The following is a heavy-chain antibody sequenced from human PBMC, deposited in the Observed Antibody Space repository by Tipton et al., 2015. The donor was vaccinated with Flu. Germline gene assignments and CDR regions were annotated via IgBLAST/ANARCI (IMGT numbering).Heavy chain of an antibody. V-gene: IGHV4-31*03. CDR2: IYYIGTT. Sequence: TLSLTCSVSGDSIGSDYYWGWIRQHPGKGLEWIGHIYYIGTTNYNPSLKSRVTISMDTSKNQFSLKLSSMTAADTAVYYCARSTYYYGSGTSDFWGQGTLVTVSS. D-gene: IGHD3-10*01. CDR3: ARSTYYYGSGTSDF. J-gene: IGHJ4*02. CDR1: GDSIGSDYY.